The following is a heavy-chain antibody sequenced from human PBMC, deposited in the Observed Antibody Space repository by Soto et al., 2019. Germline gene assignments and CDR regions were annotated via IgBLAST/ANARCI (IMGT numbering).Heavy chain of an antibody. V-gene: IGHV3-23*01. CDR2: ISGSGGST. CDR1: GFIFSSYA. CDR3: ATYSIPSPNFDY. J-gene: IGHJ4*02. D-gene: IGHD2-15*01. Sequence: EVQLSESGGALVQPGGSLRLSCAASGFIFSSYAMSWVRQAPGKGLEWVSAISGSGGSTYYADSVKGRFTISRDNSKNTLYLQMNSLRAEDTAVYYCATYSIPSPNFDYWGQGTLVTVSS.